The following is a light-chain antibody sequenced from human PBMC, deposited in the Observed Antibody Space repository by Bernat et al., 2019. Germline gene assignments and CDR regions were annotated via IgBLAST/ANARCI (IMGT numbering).Light chain of an antibody. V-gene: IGLV2-23*01. CDR1: SSDVGSYNL. J-gene: IGLJ1*01. CDR3: CSYAGSSSFYV. Sequence: QSALTQPASVSGSPGQSITISCTGTSSDVGSYNLVSWYQQHPGKAPKLLIYEGSKRPSGVSNRFSGSKSGNTASLTISGLQAEDEADSYCCSYAGSSSFYVFGTVTKFTVL. CDR2: EGS.